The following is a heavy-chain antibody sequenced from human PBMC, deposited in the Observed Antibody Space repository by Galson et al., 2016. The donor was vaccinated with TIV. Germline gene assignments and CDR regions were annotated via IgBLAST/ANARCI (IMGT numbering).Heavy chain of an antibody. Sequence: LRLSCAASGFSVSDNYMTWVRRAPGKGLEWVSMIYTGGSTSYADSVKGRFTISRDNSKNTLYLQMNRLRVEDSAVYYCARERRYCGNECYLYYYYGMDVWGQGTTVTVSS. D-gene: IGHD2-21*01. CDR1: GFSVSDNY. CDR2: IYTGGST. J-gene: IGHJ6*02. V-gene: IGHV3-66*02. CDR3: ARERRYCGNECYLYYYYGMDV.